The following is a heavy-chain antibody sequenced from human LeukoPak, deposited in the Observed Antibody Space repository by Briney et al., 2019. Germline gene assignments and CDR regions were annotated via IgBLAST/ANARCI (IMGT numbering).Heavy chain of an antibody. CDR3: ARDFTRELFSFDY. CDR1: GFTFSSYA. Sequence: GGSLRLSCAASGFTFSSYAMHWVRQAPGKGLEWVAVISYDGSNKYYADSVKGRFTISRDNSKNTLYLQMNSLRAEDTAVYYCARDFTRELFSFDYWGQGTLVTVSS. D-gene: IGHD1-26*01. CDR2: ISYDGSNK. V-gene: IGHV3-30-3*01. J-gene: IGHJ4*02.